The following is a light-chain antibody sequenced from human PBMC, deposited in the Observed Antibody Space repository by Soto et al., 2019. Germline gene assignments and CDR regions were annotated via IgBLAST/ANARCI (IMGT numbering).Light chain of an antibody. J-gene: IGKJ4*01. V-gene: IGKV3-20*01. CDR3: QQYGSSR. CDR2: GAS. Sequence: EIVLTQSPGTLSLSPGGRATLSCRASQSVSSSYLAWYQQKPGQAPRLLIYGASSRATGIPDRFSGSGSGTDFTLTISRLEPEDFAVYYCQQYGSSRFGGGTKV. CDR1: QSVSSSY.